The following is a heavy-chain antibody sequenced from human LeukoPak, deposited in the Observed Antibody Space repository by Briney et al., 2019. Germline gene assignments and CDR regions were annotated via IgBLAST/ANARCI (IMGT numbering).Heavy chain of an antibody. Sequence: SETLSLTCTVSVGSVSGYFWSWIRQPPGQGLEWIGCIYNSGTTDYNPSLRSRVTLSVDTSKNQFSLKLTSVTAADTAVYFCARHVPTPYYGTSGPFDYWGQGTLVTVSS. J-gene: IGHJ4*02. D-gene: IGHD3-22*01. CDR1: VGSVSGYF. V-gene: IGHV4-59*08. CDR3: ARHVPTPYYGTSGPFDY. CDR2: IYNSGTT.